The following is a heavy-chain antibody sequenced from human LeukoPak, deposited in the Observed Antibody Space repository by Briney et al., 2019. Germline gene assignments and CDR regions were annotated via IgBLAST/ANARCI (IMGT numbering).Heavy chain of an antibody. CDR3: ARHSERGSGWSFNWFDP. J-gene: IGHJ5*02. CDR1: GGSISSFY. D-gene: IGHD6-19*01. Sequence: SETLSLTCTVSGGSISSFYWSWIRQPPGKGLVWIGYIYYSSSTNYNPSIKSRVTIAVDTSNNQFSLKLSSVTAADTAVCYCARHSERGSGWSFNWFDPWGQGTLVTVSS. CDR2: IYYSSST. V-gene: IGHV4-59*08.